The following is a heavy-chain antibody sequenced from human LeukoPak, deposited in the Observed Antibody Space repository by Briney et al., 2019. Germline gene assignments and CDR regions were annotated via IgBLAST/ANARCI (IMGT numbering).Heavy chain of an antibody. CDR1: GFTVSSAY. CDR2: IYSDGST. Sequence: GGSLRLSCAAPGFTVSSAYVTWVRQPPGKGLEWVSVIYSDGSTYYTDSVKGRFTISRDTSKNTLYLQMSSLRADDTAVYYCARGYCSGGTCYTQEYYFDYWGQGTLVTVSS. V-gene: IGHV3-53*01. J-gene: IGHJ4*02. CDR3: ARGYCSGGTCYTQEYYFDY. D-gene: IGHD2-15*01.